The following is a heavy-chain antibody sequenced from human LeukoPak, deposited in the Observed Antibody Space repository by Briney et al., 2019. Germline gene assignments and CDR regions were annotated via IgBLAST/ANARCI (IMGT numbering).Heavy chain of an antibody. J-gene: IGHJ4*02. V-gene: IGHV1-8*01. D-gene: IGHD3-3*01. CDR1: GYTFTSYD. CDR3: ARGRSITIFGVVIIGRYYFDY. Sequence: ASVKVSCKASGYTFTSYDINWVRQATGQGLEWMGWMNPNSGNTGYAQKFQGRVTMTRNTSISTAYMELSSLRSEDTAVYYCARGRSITIFGVVIIGRYYFDYWGQGTLVTVSS. CDR2: MNPNSGNT.